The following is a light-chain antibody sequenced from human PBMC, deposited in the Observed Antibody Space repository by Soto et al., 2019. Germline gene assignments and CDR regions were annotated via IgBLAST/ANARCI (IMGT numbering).Light chain of an antibody. CDR1: QGISSY. CDR3: QQYYSYPQFT. J-gene: IGKJ3*01. V-gene: IGKV1-8*01. Sequence: AIRMTQSPSSFSASTGDRVTITCRASQGISSYLAWYQQKPGKAPKLLIYAASTLQSGVPSRFSGSGSGKDFTLAISCLQSEDFATYYCQQYYSYPQFTFGPGTKVDI. CDR2: AAS.